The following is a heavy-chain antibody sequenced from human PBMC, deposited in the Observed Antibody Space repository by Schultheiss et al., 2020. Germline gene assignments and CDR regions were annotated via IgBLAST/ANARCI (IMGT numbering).Heavy chain of an antibody. J-gene: IGHJ4*02. CDR3: ARDPLGYYYGSGNGDY. Sequence: GGSLRLSCAASGFTFSSYAMSWVRQAPGKGLEWVSYISSSGSTIYYADSVKGRFTISRDNAKNSLYLQMNSLRAEDTAVYYCARDPLGYYYGSGNGDYWGQGTLVTVSS. D-gene: IGHD3-10*01. V-gene: IGHV3-48*04. CDR2: ISSSGSTI. CDR1: GFTFSSYA.